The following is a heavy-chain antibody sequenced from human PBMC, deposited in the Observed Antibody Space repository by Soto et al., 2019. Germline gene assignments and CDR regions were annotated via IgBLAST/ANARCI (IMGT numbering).Heavy chain of an antibody. CDR3: ARELLQYSSSWYGFDY. J-gene: IGHJ4*02. Sequence: GGSLRLSCAASGFTFSSYSMNWVRQAPGKGLEWVSYISSSSSTIYYADSVKGRFTISRDNAKNSLYLQMNSLRAEDTAVYYCARELLQYSSSWYGFDYWGQGTLVTVSS. V-gene: IGHV3-48*01. CDR1: GFTFSSYS. D-gene: IGHD6-13*01. CDR2: ISSSSSTI.